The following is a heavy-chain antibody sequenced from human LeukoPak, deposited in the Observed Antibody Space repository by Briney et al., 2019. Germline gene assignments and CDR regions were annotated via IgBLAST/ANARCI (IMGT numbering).Heavy chain of an antibody. V-gene: IGHV1-3*04. CDR2: INTGNGNT. Sequence: GASVKVSCKASGYTFTTYAMHWVRQAPGQRLEWMGWINTGNGNTKYSQRFQGRVTITRDASARTAYMDLSSLRSEDTAVYYCARAPGSGSYSAFDYWGQGTLVTVPS. D-gene: IGHD1-26*01. J-gene: IGHJ4*02. CDR1: GYTFTTYA. CDR3: ARAPGSGSYSAFDY.